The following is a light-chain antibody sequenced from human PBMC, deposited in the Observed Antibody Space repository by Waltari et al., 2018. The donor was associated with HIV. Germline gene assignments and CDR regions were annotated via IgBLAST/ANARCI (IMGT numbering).Light chain of an antibody. J-gene: IGLJ1*01. Sequence: SLRSYYASWYQQKPGQAPVLVIYGKNNRPSGIPDRFSGSSSGNTASLTITGAQAEDEADYYCNSRDSSGSLYVFGTGTKVTVL. V-gene: IGLV3-19*01. CDR3: NSRDSSGSLYV. CDR1: SLRSYY. CDR2: GKN.